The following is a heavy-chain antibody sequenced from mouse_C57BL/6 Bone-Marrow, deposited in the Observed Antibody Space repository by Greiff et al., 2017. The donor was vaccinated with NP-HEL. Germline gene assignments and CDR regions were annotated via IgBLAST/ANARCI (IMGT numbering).Heavy chain of an antibody. CDR2: INPNNGGT. V-gene: IGHV1-22*01. CDR3: AREGYDGYYDAMDY. Sequence: VQLQQSGPELVKPGASVKMSCKASGYTFTDYNMHWVKQSHGKSLEWIGYINPNNGGTSYNQKFKGKATLTVNKSSSTAYMELRSLTSEDSAVYYCAREGYDGYYDAMDYGGQGTSVTVSS. D-gene: IGHD2-3*01. J-gene: IGHJ4*01. CDR1: GYTFTDYN.